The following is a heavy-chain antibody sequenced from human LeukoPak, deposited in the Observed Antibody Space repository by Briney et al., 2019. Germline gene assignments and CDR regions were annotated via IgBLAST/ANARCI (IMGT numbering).Heavy chain of an antibody. V-gene: IGHV4-59*11. CDR1: GGSISSHY. D-gene: IGHD3-22*01. CDR3: ARGDSSGDHYYYMDV. Sequence: PSETLSLTCTVSGGSISSHYWSWIRQPPGKGLEWIGYIYYSGSTNYNPSLKSRVTISVDTSKNQFSLKLSSVTAADTAVYCCARGDSSGDHYYYMDVWGKGTTVTVSS. CDR2: IYYSGST. J-gene: IGHJ6*03.